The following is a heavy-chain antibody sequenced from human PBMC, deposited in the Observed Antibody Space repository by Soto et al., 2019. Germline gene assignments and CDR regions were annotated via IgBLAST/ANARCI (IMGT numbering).Heavy chain of an antibody. Sequence: PXVCLRLSCSVSGFSFSSYSMHWVRQAPGKGLEYVSSISSNGGSTYYPDSVKGRFTISRDNSKNTLYLQMSSLRVEDTDVYYCVKDRWVDYWGQGTLVTVSS. J-gene: IGHJ4*02. V-gene: IGHV3-64D*06. CDR3: VKDRWVDY. CDR2: ISSNGGST. CDR1: GFSFSSYS. D-gene: IGHD6-13*01.